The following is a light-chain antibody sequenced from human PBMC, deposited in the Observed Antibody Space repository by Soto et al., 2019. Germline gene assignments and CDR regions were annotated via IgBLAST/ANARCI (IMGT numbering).Light chain of an antibody. CDR3: QQYYSTPRT. Sequence: DSVMTQSPDSLAVSLGERATINCKSRQSVLHSSNNKNYLAWYQQKPGQPPKLLIYWASTRESGVPDRFSGSGSGTDFTLTISSLQAEDVAVYYCQQYYSTPRTFGQGTKLEIK. V-gene: IGKV4-1*01. CDR2: WAS. CDR1: QSVLHSSNNKNY. J-gene: IGKJ2*01.